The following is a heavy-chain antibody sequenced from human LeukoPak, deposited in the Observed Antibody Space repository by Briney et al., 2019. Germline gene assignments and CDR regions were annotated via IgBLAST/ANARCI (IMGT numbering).Heavy chain of an antibody. CDR3: AHTHTYYEGMDV. CDR2: IYYSGTT. J-gene: IGHJ6*02. Sequence: SSETLSLTCTVSGGSISTYYWSWIRQPPGKGLEWIGYIYYSGTTNYNPSLKSRVTISVDTSKNQFSLKLSSVTAADTAVYYCAHTHTYYEGMDVWGQGTTDTVSS. V-gene: IGHV4-59*01. CDR1: GGSISTYY. D-gene: IGHD3-3*01.